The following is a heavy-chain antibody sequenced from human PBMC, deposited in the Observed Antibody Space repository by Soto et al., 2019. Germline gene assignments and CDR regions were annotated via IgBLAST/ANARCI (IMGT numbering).Heavy chain of an antibody. D-gene: IGHD3-16*01. V-gene: IGHV3-23*01. CDR1: GFTFSIYA. CDR3: AKLCGGEWPPLYYGLAV. J-gene: IGHJ6*02. CDR2: ISGSGGST. Sequence: GGSLRLSCAASGFTFSIYAMSWVHQAPGKGLEWVSAISGSGGSTYYADSVKGRFTISRDNSKNTLYLQMNSLRAEDTAVYYCAKLCGGEWPPLYYGLAVRAQGTTVPVSS.